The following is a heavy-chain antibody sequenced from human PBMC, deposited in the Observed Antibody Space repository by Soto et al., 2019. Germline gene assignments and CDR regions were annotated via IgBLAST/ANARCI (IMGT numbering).Heavy chain of an antibody. CDR2: ISYDGSNK. V-gene: IGHV3-30*03. CDR1: GFTFSSYG. CDR3: ASHRQRAFET. J-gene: IGHJ3*02. Sequence: PGGSLRLSCAASGFTFSSYGMHWVRQAPGKGLEWVAVISYDGSNKYYADSVKGRFTISRDNSKNTLYLQMNSLRAEDTAVYYCASHRQRAFETWGQGTMVTVSS.